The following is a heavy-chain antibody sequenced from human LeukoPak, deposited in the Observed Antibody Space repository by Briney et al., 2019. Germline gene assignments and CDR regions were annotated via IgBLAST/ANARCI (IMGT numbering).Heavy chain of an antibody. CDR2: IYYSGST. CDR3: VRVRGDYLYFDY. CDR1: GGSISSYY. V-gene: IGHV4-59*01. D-gene: IGHD4-17*01. Sequence: SETLSLTCTVSGGSISSYYWSWIRQPPGKGLEWIGYIYYSGSTNYNPSLKSRVTISVDTSKNQFSLKLSSVTAADTAVYYCVRVRGDYLYFDYWGQGTLVTVSS. J-gene: IGHJ4*02.